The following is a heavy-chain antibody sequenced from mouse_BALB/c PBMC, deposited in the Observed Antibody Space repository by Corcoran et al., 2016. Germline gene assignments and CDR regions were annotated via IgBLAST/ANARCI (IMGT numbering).Heavy chain of an antibody. CDR1: GFNIKDTY. V-gene: IGHV14-3*02. CDR2: IDPANGNT. Sequence: EVQLQQSGAELVKPGASVKLSCTASGFNIKDTYMHWVKQRPEQGLEGIGRIDPANGNTKYDPKLQGKATITADTSSNTAYLQLSSLTSEDTAVYYCARGDYGLTLFAYWGQGTLVTVSA. J-gene: IGHJ3*01. CDR3: ARGDYGLTLFAY. D-gene: IGHD1-1*01.